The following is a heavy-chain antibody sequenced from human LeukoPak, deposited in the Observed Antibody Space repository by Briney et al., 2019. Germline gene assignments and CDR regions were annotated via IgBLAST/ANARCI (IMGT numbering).Heavy chain of an antibody. CDR2: IRFDGENQ. D-gene: IGHD6-13*01. CDR1: GFTFGSFG. CDR3: AKDLSSWWRERAFDI. V-gene: IGHV3-30*02. J-gene: IGHJ3*02. Sequence: GGSLRLSCAASGFTFGSFGMHWVRQSPGRGLEWVAFIRFDGENQYYSNSVRGRFRVTRDNSKKTLFLQMTGLTTEDTAVYYCAKDLSSWWRERAFDIWGQGTMVTVSS.